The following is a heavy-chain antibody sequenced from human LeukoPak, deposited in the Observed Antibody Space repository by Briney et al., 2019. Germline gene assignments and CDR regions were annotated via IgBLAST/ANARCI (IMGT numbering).Heavy chain of an antibody. V-gene: IGHV1-18*01. J-gene: IGHJ4*02. CDR2: ISIYNGNT. Sequence: ASVKVSCKASGYTFSNYGISWVRQAPGQGLEWMGWISIYNGNTNYAQKLQGRVTMTTDTSTSTAYMELRSLRSDDTAVYYCAREKVLYYYGSGSDYWGQGTLVTVSS. D-gene: IGHD3-10*01. CDR1: GYTFSNYG. CDR3: AREKVLYYYGSGSDY.